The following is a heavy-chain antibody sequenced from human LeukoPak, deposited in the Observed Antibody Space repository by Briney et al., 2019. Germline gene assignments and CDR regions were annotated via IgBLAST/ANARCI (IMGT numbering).Heavy chain of an antibody. V-gene: IGHV3-30*02. CDR2: IGSDGSKQ. J-gene: IGHJ4*02. D-gene: IGHD3-10*01. CDR3: ARGSLRGFGELLNP. CDR1: GFFFTSSG. Sequence: PGGSLRLSCAASGFFFTSSGMNWVRQAPGKGLEWVTFIGSDGSKQYYADSVKGRFSISRDNAKNSLYLQMNSLRAEDTAVYYCARGSLRGFGELLNPWGQGTLVTVSS.